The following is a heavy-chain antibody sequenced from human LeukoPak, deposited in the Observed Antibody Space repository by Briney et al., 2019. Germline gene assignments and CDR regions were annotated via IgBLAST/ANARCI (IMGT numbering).Heavy chain of an antibody. Sequence: SETLSLTCAVYGGSFSGYYWSWIRQPPGQGLEWIGEINHSGSTNYNPSLKSRVTISVDTSKNQFSLKLSSVTAADTAVYYCARVGKNYCSGGSCYPLVDYWGQGTLVTVSS. J-gene: IGHJ4*02. CDR2: INHSGST. CDR1: GGSFSGYY. CDR3: ARVGKNYCSGGSCYPLVDY. V-gene: IGHV4-34*01. D-gene: IGHD2-15*01.